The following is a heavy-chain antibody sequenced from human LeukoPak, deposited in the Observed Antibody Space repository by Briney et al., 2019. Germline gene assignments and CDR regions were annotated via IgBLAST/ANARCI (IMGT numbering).Heavy chain of an antibody. J-gene: IGHJ4*02. V-gene: IGHV4-39*07. CDR3: ARDRRTYDDDDYGEDY. D-gene: IGHD4-17*01. CDR2: IFYSGST. CDR1: GVSIRGSSYY. Sequence: PSETLSLTCTVSGVSIRGSSYYWGWIRQPPGKGLEWIGNIFYSGSTYYNPSLKSRVTISVDTSKNQFSLKLTSVTAADTAVYYCARDRRTYDDDDYGEDYWGQGTLVTVSS.